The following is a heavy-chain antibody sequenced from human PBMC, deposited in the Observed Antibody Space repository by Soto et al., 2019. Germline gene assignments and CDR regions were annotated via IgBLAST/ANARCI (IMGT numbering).Heavy chain of an antibody. V-gene: IGHV4-30-4*01. J-gene: IGHJ4*02. CDR2: IFYSGNT. CDR1: GDSISSDDYY. D-gene: IGHD5-18*01. Sequence: QMQLQESGPGLVKPSQTLSLTCTVSGDSISSDDYYWSWIRQPPGKGLEWIGYIFYSGNTYYNPSLKSRLTISIDTSKNQFSLKLNSVAAADTAVYYCARGQGRVVDTAIYHWGQGALVAVSS. CDR3: ARGQGRVVDTAIYH.